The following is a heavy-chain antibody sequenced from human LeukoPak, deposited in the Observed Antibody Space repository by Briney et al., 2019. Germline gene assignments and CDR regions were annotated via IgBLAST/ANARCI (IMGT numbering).Heavy chain of an antibody. V-gene: IGHV4-30-4*08. Sequence: SQTLSLTCTVSGGSISSGDSHWSWIRQPPGKGLEWIGYIYYSGSTYYNPSLKSRVTISVDTSKNQFSLKLSSVTAADTAVYYCARVGGESLNILNYYMDVWGKGTTVTVSS. CDR2: IYYSGST. J-gene: IGHJ6*03. D-gene: IGHD2/OR15-2a*01. CDR1: GGSISSGDSH. CDR3: ARVGGESLNILNYYMDV.